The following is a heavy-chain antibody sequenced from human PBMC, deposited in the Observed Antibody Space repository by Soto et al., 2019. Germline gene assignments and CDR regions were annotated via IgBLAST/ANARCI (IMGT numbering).Heavy chain of an antibody. V-gene: IGHV3-30*18. CDR3: VKSGFSYYYFDY. D-gene: IGHD3-10*01. J-gene: IGHJ4*02. CDR1: GFTFSSYG. Sequence: QVQLVESGGGVVQPGRSLRLSCAGSGFTFSSYGIHWVRQAPGKGLEWVAVISYDGSNYKYADSVQGRFTISRDNSKSTVFLQMDNLRAEDTAVYYCVKSGFSYYYFDYWGQGTLVTVSS. CDR2: ISYDGSNY.